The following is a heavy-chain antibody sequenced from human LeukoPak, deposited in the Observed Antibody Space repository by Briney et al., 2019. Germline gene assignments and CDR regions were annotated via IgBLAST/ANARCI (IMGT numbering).Heavy chain of an antibody. CDR1: GASIITTNYY. Sequence: SETLSLTCTVSGASIITTNYYWGWIRQPPGKGLEWIGSISYSANAYYNPSLSSRLSISMDASKNQFSLKLRSVTAAATAVYYCARNLGQTWGTVTTDLWYFDHWGQGTLVPVSS. V-gene: IGHV4-39*01. CDR2: ISYSANA. J-gene: IGHJ4*02. CDR3: ARNLGQTWGTVTTDLWYFDH. D-gene: IGHD4-11*01.